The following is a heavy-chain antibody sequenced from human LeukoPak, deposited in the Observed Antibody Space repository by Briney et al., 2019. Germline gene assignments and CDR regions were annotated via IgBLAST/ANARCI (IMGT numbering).Heavy chain of an antibody. CDR1: GGTFSSYA. D-gene: IGHD5-18*01. CDR2: IIPIFGTA. V-gene: IGHV1-69*13. CDR3: ARESGYSYGSLDY. Sequence: SVKVSCKASGGTFSSYAMSWVRQAPGQGLEWMGGIIPIFGTANYAQKFQGRVTITADESTSTAYMELSSLRSEDTAVYYCARESGYSYGSLDYWGQGTLVTVSS. J-gene: IGHJ4*02.